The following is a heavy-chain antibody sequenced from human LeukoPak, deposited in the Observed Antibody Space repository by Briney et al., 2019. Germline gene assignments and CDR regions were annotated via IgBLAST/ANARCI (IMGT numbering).Heavy chain of an antibody. Sequence: GGSLRLSCAASGFTFSSYGMHWVRQAPGKGLEWVAVISYDGSNKYYADSVKGRFTISRDNSKNTLYLQMNSLRAEDTAVYYCAKAKPTVTSRGYFDYWGQGTLVTVSS. CDR1: GFTFSSYG. D-gene: IGHD4-17*01. J-gene: IGHJ4*02. V-gene: IGHV3-30*18. CDR3: AKAKPTVTSRGYFDY. CDR2: ISYDGSNK.